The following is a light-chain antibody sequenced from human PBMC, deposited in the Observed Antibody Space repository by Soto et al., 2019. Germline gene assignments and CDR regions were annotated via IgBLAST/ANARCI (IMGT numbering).Light chain of an antibody. J-gene: IGKJ5*01. Sequence: EIMMSPSPPTVYVYQGERATLSCRASQSVSSNLAWYQQKPGQAPRLLIYYTTYRATGIPARFSGSGSGTDFTLTISSLEPEDSAVYYCQHRSDWHPRITFGHASRL. CDR2: YTT. CDR3: QHRSDWHPRIT. CDR1: QSVSSN. V-gene: IGKV3D-11*02.